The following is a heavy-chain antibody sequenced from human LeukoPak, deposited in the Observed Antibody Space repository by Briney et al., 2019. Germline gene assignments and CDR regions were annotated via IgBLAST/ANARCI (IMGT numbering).Heavy chain of an antibody. CDR3: AKASDYGDYLEH. D-gene: IGHD4-17*01. CDR2: ISGSDGRT. V-gene: IGHV3-23*01. CDR1: GFIFSTYA. J-gene: IGHJ4*02. Sequence: GGSLRLSCAASGFIFSTYAMSWVRQAPGKGLEWVSVISGSDGRTHYADSVKGRFTISRDNAKNSLYLQMNSLRAEDTAVYYCAKASDYGDYLEHWGQGTLVTVSS.